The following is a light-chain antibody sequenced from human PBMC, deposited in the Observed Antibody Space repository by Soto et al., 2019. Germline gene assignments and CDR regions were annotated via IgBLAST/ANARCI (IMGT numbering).Light chain of an antibody. Sequence: EIMLTQSPGTLSLSPGGRASLFCRASQIVGPYLAWYQQKPGQAPRLLIYGASSRATAIPDRFSGSGSETDVTLTISRLEPEDFAVYYCQQYVSSPFTFGPGTKVEIK. J-gene: IGKJ3*01. V-gene: IGKV3-20*01. CDR2: GAS. CDR3: QQYVSSPFT. CDR1: QIVGPY.